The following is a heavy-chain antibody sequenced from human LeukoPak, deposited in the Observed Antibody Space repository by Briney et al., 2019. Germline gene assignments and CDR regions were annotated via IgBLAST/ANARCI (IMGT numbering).Heavy chain of an antibody. CDR2: MNPNSGNT. CDR1: GYTFTSYD. V-gene: IGHV1-8*01. J-gene: IGHJ6*02. CDR3: ARDVPATIRIGMDV. D-gene: IGHD2-2*01. Sequence: ASVKVSCKASGYTFTSYDINWVRQATGQGLEWMGWMNPNSGNTGYAQKFQGRVTMTRNTSISTAYMELSSLRSEDTAVYYCARDVPATIRIGMDVWGQGTTVTVSS.